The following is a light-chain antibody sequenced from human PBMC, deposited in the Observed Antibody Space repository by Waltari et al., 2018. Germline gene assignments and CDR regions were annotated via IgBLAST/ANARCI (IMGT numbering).Light chain of an antibody. CDR1: GSNIGRNY. CDR2: RSN. Sequence: QSVLTQPPSASGTPGQRVTISCSGSGSNIGRNYVYWYQQLPGTAPKLLIYRSNQRPSGVPDRFSGSKSGTSASLAISRLRSEDEADYYCAAWDDSLTVRIFGTGTKVTVL. J-gene: IGLJ1*01. V-gene: IGLV1-47*01. CDR3: AAWDDSLTVRI.